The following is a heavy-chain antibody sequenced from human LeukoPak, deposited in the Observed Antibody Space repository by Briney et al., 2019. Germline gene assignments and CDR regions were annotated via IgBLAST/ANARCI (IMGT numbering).Heavy chain of an antibody. CDR3: AKDLGYNWNFDALDI. CDR2: IRYDGSNK. J-gene: IGHJ3*02. V-gene: IGHV3-30*02. D-gene: IGHD1-1*01. Sequence: GGSLRLSCAASGFRFSDYGMHWVRQAPGKGLEWVTFIRYDGSNKHSADSVKGRSTISRDNSRNTLYLQMNSLRPEDTAVYYCAKDLGYNWNFDALDIWGQGTMVTVSS. CDR1: GFRFSDYG.